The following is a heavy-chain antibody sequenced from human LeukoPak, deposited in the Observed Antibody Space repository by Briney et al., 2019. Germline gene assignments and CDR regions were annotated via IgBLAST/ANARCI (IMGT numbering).Heavy chain of an antibody. J-gene: IGHJ5*02. CDR1: GYSFTSYW. CDR3: ARVAWVNNLRGWFDP. D-gene: IGHD5/OR15-5a*01. V-gene: IGHV5-51*01. CDR2: IFPGDSDA. Sequence: GESLKISCKGSGYSFTSYWIGWVRQMPGKGLEWMGIIFPGDSDARYSPSFQGQVTISADKSISTVYLQWSSLKASDTAMYYCARVAWVNNLRGWFDPWGQGTLVTVSS.